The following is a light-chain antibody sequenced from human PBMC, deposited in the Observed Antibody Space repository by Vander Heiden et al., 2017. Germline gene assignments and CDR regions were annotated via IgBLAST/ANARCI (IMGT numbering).Light chain of an antibody. J-gene: IGKJ3*01. CDR2: LGS. CDR3: RQALQNSFT. Sequence: DIVMAQSPLSLPVTPGEPASISCRSSQSLLHSNGYNYLDWYLQKPGQSPQLLIYLGSNRASGVPDRFSGSGSGTDFTLKISRVEAEDVGVYYCRQALQNSFTFGPGTKVDIK. CDR1: QSLLHSNGYNY. V-gene: IGKV2-28*01.